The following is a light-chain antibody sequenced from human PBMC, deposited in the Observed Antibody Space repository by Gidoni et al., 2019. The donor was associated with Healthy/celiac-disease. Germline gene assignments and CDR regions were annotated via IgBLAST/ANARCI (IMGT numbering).Light chain of an antibody. V-gene: IGKV1-39*01. CDR3: QRSYSTRWT. CDR1: QSISSY. Sequence: SVGDRVTITCRASQSISSYLNWYQQKPGKAPELLIYAASSLQSGVPSRCSGRGSGTAFTFTLSGLQPKDFASYNCQRSYSTRWTFXQXTKVEIK. J-gene: IGKJ1*01. CDR2: AAS.